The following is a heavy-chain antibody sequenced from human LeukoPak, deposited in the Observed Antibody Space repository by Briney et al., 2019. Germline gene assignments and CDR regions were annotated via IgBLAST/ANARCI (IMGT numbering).Heavy chain of an antibody. Sequence: PSETLSLTCTVSGDSISSYYWSWIRQPPGKGLEWIGYIFYSGSTNYNPSLKSRVTISVDTSKNQFSLKLRSVTAADTAVYYCARGPDGYNQNWGQGTLVTVSS. CDR2: IFYSGST. CDR1: GDSISSYY. V-gene: IGHV4-59*01. D-gene: IGHD5-24*01. CDR3: ARGPDGYNQN. J-gene: IGHJ4*02.